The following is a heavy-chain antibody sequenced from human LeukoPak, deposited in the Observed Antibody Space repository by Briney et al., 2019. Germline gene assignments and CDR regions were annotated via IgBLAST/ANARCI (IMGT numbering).Heavy chain of an antibody. Sequence: SCKASGYTFTSYAMNWVRQAPGQGLEWVAVTSSDLNVKLYADSVKGRFTISRDNSRSTLYLQMNSLRPEDTAIYYCAREGYYGSGSPPSLYFDYWGQGTLVTVSS. J-gene: IGHJ4*02. CDR1: GYTFTSYA. V-gene: IGHV3-30*16. CDR2: TSSDLNVK. D-gene: IGHD3-10*01. CDR3: AREGYYGSGSPPSLYFDY.